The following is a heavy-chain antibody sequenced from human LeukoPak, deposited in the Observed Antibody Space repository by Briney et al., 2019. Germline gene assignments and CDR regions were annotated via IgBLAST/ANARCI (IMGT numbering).Heavy chain of an antibody. CDR3: AKSPDVYYGSGSYSAGAYFDY. J-gene: IGHJ4*02. Sequence: PGRSLRLSCAASGFSFSSYGMHWVRQAPGKGLEWVAVISYDGSNKYYADSVKGRFTISRDNSKNTLYLQMDSLRAEDTAVYYCAKSPDVYYGSGSYSAGAYFDYWGQGTLVTVSS. V-gene: IGHV3-30*18. D-gene: IGHD3-10*01. CDR1: GFSFSSYG. CDR2: ISYDGSNK.